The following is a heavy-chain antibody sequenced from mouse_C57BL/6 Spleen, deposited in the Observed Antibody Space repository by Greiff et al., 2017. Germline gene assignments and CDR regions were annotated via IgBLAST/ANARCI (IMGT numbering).Heavy chain of an antibody. D-gene: IGHD1-1*01. Sequence: EVQLVESEGGLVQPGSSMKLSCTASGFTFSDYYMAWVRQVPEKGLEWVANINYDGSSTYYLDSLKSRFIISRDNAKNILYLQMSSLKSEDTATXYWARDRHYYGSSYWYFDVWGTGTTVTVSS. CDR1: GFTFSDYY. CDR3: ARDRHYYGSSYWYFDV. CDR2: INYDGSST. V-gene: IGHV5-16*01. J-gene: IGHJ1*03.